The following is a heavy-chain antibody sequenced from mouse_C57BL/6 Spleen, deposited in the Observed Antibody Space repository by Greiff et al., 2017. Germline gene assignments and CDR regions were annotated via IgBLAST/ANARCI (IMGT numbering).Heavy chain of an antibody. Sequence: DVQLQESGPVLVKPGASVKMSCKASGYTFTDYYMNWVKQSHGKSLEWIGVINPYNGGTSYNQKFKGKATLTVDKSSSTAYMELNSLTSEDSAVYYCARIGSSGEAHYYAMDYWGQGTSVTVSS. CDR1: GYTFTDYY. CDR2: INPYNGGT. V-gene: IGHV1-19*01. CDR3: ARIGSSGEAHYYAMDY. J-gene: IGHJ4*01. D-gene: IGHD3-2*02.